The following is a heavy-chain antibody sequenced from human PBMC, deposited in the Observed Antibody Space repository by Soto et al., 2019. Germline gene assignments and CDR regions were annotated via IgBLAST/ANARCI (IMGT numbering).Heavy chain of an antibody. CDR1: GFTFSSYG. J-gene: IGHJ6*02. V-gene: IGHV3-33*01. Sequence: GGSLRLSCAASGFTFSSYGMHWVRQAPGKGLEWVAVIWYDGSNKYYADSVKGRFTISRDNSKNTLYLQMNSLRAEDTAVYYCARDLLTGYYLGENYGMDVWGQGTTVTVSS. CDR2: IWYDGSNK. CDR3: ARDLLTGYYLGENYGMDV. D-gene: IGHD3-9*01.